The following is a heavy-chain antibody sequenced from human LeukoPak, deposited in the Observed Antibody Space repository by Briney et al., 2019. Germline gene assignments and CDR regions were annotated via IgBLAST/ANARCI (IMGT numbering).Heavy chain of an antibody. V-gene: IGHV4-59*08. CDR1: GGSISSYY. CDR3: ARRGSGASLEYYFDL. D-gene: IGHD1-14*01. J-gene: IGHJ2*01. Sequence: SETLSLTCTVSGGSISSYYWSWIRQPPGKGLEYIGYIYYSGNTNSNPSLNSRVTISVDTSKNQFSLELSSVTAADTAVYYCARRGSGASLEYYFDLWGRGTLVTVSS. CDR2: IYYSGNT.